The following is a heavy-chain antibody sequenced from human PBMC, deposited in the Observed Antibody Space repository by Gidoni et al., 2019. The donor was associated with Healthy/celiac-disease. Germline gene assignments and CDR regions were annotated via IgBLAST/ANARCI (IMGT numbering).Heavy chain of an antibody. Sequence: QLQLQESGPGLVKPSETLSLTCTVSVGSISSSSYYWGWIRQPPGKGLEWIGSIYYSGSTYYNPSLKSRVTISVDTSKNQFSLKLSSVTAADTAVYYCAALRLGELPDQYEYFQHWGQGTLVTVSS. V-gene: IGHV4-39*07. CDR1: VGSISSSSYY. CDR2: IYYSGST. CDR3: AALRLGELPDQYEYFQH. J-gene: IGHJ1*01. D-gene: IGHD3-16*01.